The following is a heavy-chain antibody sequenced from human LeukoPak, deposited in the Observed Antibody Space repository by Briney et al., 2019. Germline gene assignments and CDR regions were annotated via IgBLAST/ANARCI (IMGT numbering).Heavy chain of an antibody. CDR2: IFGSSGSTGST. Sequence: PGGSLRLSCVASGFTFSNYAMSWVRQAPGKGLEWVSGIFGSSGSTGSTYYADSVKGRVTISRDNSRNTVYLQVNSLRAEDTAVYYCAKDRTFYSDFSAYYFSPPPQHYWGQGTLVIVSS. D-gene: IGHD3-22*01. CDR3: AKDRTFYSDFSAYYFSPPPQHY. V-gene: IGHV3-23*01. CDR1: GFTFSNYA. J-gene: IGHJ4*02.